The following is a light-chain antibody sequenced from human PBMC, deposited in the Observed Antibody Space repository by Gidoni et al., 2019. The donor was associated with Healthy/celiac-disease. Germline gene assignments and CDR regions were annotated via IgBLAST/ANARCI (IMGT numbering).Light chain of an antibody. CDR3: QQYNSYPWT. J-gene: IGKJ1*01. V-gene: IGKV1-5*03. CDR1: QSISSW. CDR2: TAS. Sequence: DIQMTQSPSTLSASLGDRVTITCRARQSISSWLAWYQQKPGKAPKLLIYTASSLESGVPSRVSGSGSGTEVTLTISSLQPDDVATYYCQQYNSYPWTFXXXTKVEIK.